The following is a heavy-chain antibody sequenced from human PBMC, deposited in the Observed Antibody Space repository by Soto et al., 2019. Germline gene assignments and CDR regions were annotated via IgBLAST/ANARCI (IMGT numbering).Heavy chain of an antibody. V-gene: IGHV3-9*01. D-gene: IGHD5-18*01. Sequence: GGSLRLSCEVSGVTLTNVWMYWVRQVLGKGLEWVSSISWNSGNIGYADSVKGRFTTSRDNAENSLYLQMNSLRPEDTALYYCVRSKGGYSYGTPFDYWGQGTLVTVSS. J-gene: IGHJ4*02. CDR1: GVTLTNVW. CDR3: VRSKGGYSYGTPFDY. CDR2: ISWNSGNI.